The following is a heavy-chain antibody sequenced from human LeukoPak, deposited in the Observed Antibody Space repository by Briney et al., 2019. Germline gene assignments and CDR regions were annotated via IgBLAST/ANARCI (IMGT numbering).Heavy chain of an antibody. V-gene: IGHV4-39*01. J-gene: IGHJ6*03. CDR1: GGSISSRPYC. D-gene: IGHD2-2*01. CDR3: ARGRTGYQLLPTKKDYSYYYVDV. Sequence: KASETLSLTCTVSGGSISSRPYCWGWIRQPPGKGLEWLGSFFYSGSTNYKPSLKSRVTISVDTSKNQFSLKLRSVTAADRAVYYCARGRTGYQLLPTKKDYSYYYVDVWDKGTTVTVSS. CDR2: FFYSGST.